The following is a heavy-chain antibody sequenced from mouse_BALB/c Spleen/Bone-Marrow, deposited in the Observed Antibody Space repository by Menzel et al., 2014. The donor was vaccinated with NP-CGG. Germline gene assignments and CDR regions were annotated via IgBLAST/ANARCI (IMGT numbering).Heavy chain of an antibody. CDR3: TRSYGSSYEYYFGY. J-gene: IGHJ2*01. CDR2: IYPSDSYT. Sequence: QVQLQQSGAELVRPGASVKLSCKASGYTFTSYWINWMKQRPGQGLEWIGNIYPSDSYTNYNQKFKDRATLTVDKSSSTAYTQLSSPTSEDSAVYYCTRSYGSSYEYYFGYWGQGTTLTVSS. D-gene: IGHD1-1*01. V-gene: IGHV1-69*02. CDR1: GYTFTSYW.